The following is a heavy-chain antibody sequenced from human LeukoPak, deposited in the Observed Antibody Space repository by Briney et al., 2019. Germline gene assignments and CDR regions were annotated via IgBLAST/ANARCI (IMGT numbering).Heavy chain of an antibody. CDR2: IYQDGSLK. V-gene: IGHV3-7*01. Sequence: GGSLRLSCGASGFTLNNYWMSWVRQAPGKGLEWVANIYQDGSLKHYVDSVKGRFTVSRDNAKNSLYLQMDSLRAEDTAVYYCARVGERDYNNGWFDYWAQGTLVTVSS. CDR3: ARVGERDYNNGWFDY. CDR1: GFTLNNYW. J-gene: IGHJ4*02. D-gene: IGHD6-19*01.